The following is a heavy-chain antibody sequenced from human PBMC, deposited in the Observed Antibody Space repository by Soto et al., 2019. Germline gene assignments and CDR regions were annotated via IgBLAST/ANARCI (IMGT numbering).Heavy chain of an antibody. Sequence: PGGSLRLSCAASGFTFSNYAMSWVRQAPGKGLDWVSAISSTGTSTYSADSVKGRFTISRDNSKNTLYLQMNSLRAEDTAVYYCAKVDGSDMVRGNSAFYFDFWGQGAQVTVSS. CDR1: GFTFSNYA. J-gene: IGHJ4*02. CDR2: ISSTGTST. D-gene: IGHD3-10*01. CDR3: AKVDGSDMVRGNSAFYFDF. V-gene: IGHV3-23*01.